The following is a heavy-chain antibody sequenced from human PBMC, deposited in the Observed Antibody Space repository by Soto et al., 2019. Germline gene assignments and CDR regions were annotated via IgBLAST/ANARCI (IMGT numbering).Heavy chain of an antibody. CDR1: GFTFSDYY. D-gene: IGHD5-12*01. V-gene: IGHV3-11*01. Sequence: GGSLRLSCAASGFTFSDYYMSWIRQAPGKGLEWVSYISSSGSTIYYADSVKGRFTISRDNAKNSLYLQMNSLRAEDTAVYYCARDQYSGYDQYYFDYWGQGTLVTVSS. CDR2: ISSSGSTI. J-gene: IGHJ4*02. CDR3: ARDQYSGYDQYYFDY.